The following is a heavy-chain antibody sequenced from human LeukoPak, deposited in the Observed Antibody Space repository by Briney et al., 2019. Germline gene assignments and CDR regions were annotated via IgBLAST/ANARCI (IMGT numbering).Heavy chain of an antibody. V-gene: IGHV4-30-2*01. Sequence: PSETLSLTCAVSGGSISSGGYSWSWIRQPPGKGLEWIGYIYHSGSTYYNPSLKSRVTISVDRSKNQFSLKLSSATAADTAVYYCARLTSCTDSSSYYFDYWGQGTLVTVSS. CDR3: ARLTSCTDSSSYYFDY. CDR1: GGSISSGGYS. D-gene: IGHD3-22*01. J-gene: IGHJ4*02. CDR2: IYHSGST.